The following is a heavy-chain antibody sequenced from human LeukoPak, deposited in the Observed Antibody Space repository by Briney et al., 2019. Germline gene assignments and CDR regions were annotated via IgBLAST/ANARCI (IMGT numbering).Heavy chain of an antibody. CDR2: MNPNSGNT. D-gene: IGHD3-3*01. CDR3: ARLLGDFWSGYYDY. V-gene: IGHV1-8*03. J-gene: IGHJ4*02. Sequence: ASVKVSCKASGYTFTSYDINWVRQATGQGLEWMGWMNPNSGNTGYAQKFQGRVTITRNTSISTAYMELSSLRSEDTAVYYCARLLGDFWSGYYDYWDQGTLVTVSS. CDR1: GYTFTSYD.